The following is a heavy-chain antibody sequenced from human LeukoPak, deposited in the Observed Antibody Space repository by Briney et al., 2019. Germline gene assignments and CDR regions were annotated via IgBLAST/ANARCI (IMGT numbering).Heavy chain of an antibody. CDR2: IYHSGST. J-gene: IGHJ4*02. V-gene: IGHV4-4*02. D-gene: IGHD3-22*01. CDR1: GFTFSNSAM. CDR3: ARRDYYDSTGYFRSDF. Sequence: GSLRLSCAASGFTFSNSAMSWVRQSPGKGLEWIGEIYHSGSTNYNPSLKSRVTISINKSKNQFSLKLSSVTAADTAVYYCARRDYYDSTGYFRSDFWGQGTLVTVSS.